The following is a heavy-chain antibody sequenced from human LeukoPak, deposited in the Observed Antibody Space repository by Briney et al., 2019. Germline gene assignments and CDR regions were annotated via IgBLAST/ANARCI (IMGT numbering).Heavy chain of an antibody. D-gene: IGHD6-6*01. Sequence: SETLSLTCTVSGDSISSGGYYWSWIRQHPGKGLEWIGYIYYSGSTYYNPSLKSRVTISVDTSKNQFSLKLSSVTAADTAVYYCARASSIAARPTQFDPWGQGTLVTVSS. CDR2: IYYSGST. CDR1: GDSISSGGYY. J-gene: IGHJ5*02. V-gene: IGHV4-31*03. CDR3: ARASSIAARPTQFDP.